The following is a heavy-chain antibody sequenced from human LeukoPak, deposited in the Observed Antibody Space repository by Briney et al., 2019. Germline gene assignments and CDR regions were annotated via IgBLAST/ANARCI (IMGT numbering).Heavy chain of an antibody. CDR3: ARGIAAAGKGNWFDP. V-gene: IGHV4-34*01. Sequence: SETLSLTCAVHGGSFSGYYWSWIRQPPGKGLEWIGEINHSGSTNYNPSLKSRVTISVDTSKNQFSLKLSSVTAADTAVYYCARGIAAAGKGNWFDPWGQGTLVTVPS. J-gene: IGHJ5*02. CDR2: INHSGST. CDR1: GGSFSGYY. D-gene: IGHD6-13*01.